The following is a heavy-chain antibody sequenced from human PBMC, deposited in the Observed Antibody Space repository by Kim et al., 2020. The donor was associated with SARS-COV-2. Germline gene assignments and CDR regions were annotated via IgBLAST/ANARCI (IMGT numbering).Heavy chain of an antibody. CDR2: ISSSSSAI. CDR1: GFTFTDYF. J-gene: IGHJ5*02. D-gene: IGHD1-1*01. V-gene: IGHV3-11*04. Sequence: GGSLRLSCAASGFTFTDYFMSWIRQAPGKGLEWVAYISSSSSAIFYADSVKGRFIIYRDNALNSVSLQMNSLRAEDTGVYYCARDIWDSGSEREPSWGQGTLVTVSS. CDR3: ARDIWDSGSEREPS.